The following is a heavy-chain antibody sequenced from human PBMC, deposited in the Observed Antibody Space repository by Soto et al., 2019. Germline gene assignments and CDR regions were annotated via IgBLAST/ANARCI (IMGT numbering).Heavy chain of an antibody. CDR1: GYSFINYA. V-gene: IGHV1-3*01. J-gene: IGHJ4*02. CDR2: INAANGNT. CDR3: ARGQSSGWTALDY. D-gene: IGHD6-25*01. Sequence: ASVQVSCKASGYSFINYALFWVRQAPGQRLAWMGWINAANGNTKYSQNLQGRVTITRDTLANTAYMELSSLRSEDTAVYYCARGQSSGWTALDYWGQGALVTVSS.